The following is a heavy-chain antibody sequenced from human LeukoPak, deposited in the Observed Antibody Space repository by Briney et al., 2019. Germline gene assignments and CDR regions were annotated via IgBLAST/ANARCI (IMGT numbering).Heavy chain of an antibody. V-gene: IGHV3-21*01. CDR2: ISSRSSYI. D-gene: IGHD3-9*01. J-gene: IGHJ3*02. CDR1: TVTPSVVNT. CDR3: AGRRDSDCLYGLDVFDI. Sequence: GGSLRPSPAISTVTPSVVNTGTGPQGPGKGLEWVSSISSRSSYIYYADSVKGRFTSSRDNAKTTLCLRMNCLRAKRTAGYCSAGRRDSDCLYGLDVFDIWGQGTMVTVSS.